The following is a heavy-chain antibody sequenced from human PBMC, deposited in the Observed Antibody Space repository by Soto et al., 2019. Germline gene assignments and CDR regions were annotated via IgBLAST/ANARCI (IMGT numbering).Heavy chain of an antibody. CDR2: ISAYNGNT. J-gene: IGHJ4*02. CDR1: GYTFTSYG. D-gene: IGHD4-17*01. V-gene: IGHV1-18*01. Sequence: QVQLVQSGAEVKKPGASVKVSCKASGYTFTSYGISWVRQAPGQGLEWMGWISAYNGNTNYAQKLQGRVTMTMDTATRTAYLEPRSPSSEETAEYYCVRERGYGDPDYWGQGTLVTVSS. CDR3: VRERGYGDPDY.